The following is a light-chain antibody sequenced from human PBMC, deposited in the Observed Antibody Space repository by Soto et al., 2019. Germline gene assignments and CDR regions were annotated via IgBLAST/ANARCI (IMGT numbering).Light chain of an antibody. J-gene: IGLJ3*02. V-gene: IGLV4-69*01. CDR1: SGHIYYT. Sequence: QLVLTQSPSASATLGDSVKLTCTLTSGHIYYTVVWHQQQPGKGPRFLMKINIDGSQMKGDGVPDRFSGSSSGVERYLSISSLQSEDEAVYYCQAWDSDIVFGGGTKLTVL. CDR3: QAWDSDIV. CDR2: INIDGSQ.